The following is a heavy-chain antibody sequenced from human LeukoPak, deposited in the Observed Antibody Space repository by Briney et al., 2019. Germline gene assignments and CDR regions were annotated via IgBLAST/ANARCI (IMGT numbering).Heavy chain of an antibody. CDR3: TTVGSVLAFDI. CDR2: IKSKTDGGTT. V-gene: IGHV3-15*01. J-gene: IGHJ3*02. D-gene: IGHD3-10*01. Sequence: GGSLRLSCAASGFPFSRHWMGWVRQAPGKGLEWVGRIKSKTDGGTTDYAAPVKGRFTISRDDSKNTLYLQMNSLKTEDTAVYYCTTVGSVLAFDIWGQGTMVTVSS. CDR1: GFPFSRHW.